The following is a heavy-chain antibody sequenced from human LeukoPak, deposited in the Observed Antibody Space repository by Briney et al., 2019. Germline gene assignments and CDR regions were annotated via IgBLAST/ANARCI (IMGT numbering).Heavy chain of an antibody. CDR1: GYTFTSYG. Sequence: ASVKASCKASGYTFTSYGISWVRQAPGQGLEWMGWISGYNGNTNYAQKFQGRVTMTTDTSTSTAYMELRSLRSDDTAVYYCAGSTHRSGDCFDPWGQGTLVTVSS. CDR2: ISGYNGNT. V-gene: IGHV1-18*01. D-gene: IGHD3-10*01. J-gene: IGHJ5*02. CDR3: AGSTHRSGDCFDP.